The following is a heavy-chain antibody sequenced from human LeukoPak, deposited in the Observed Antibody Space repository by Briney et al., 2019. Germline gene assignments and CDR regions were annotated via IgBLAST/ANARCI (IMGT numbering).Heavy chain of an antibody. Sequence: PGGSLRLSCAASGFTFSSYAMSWVRQAPGKWLEWVSAISGSGGSTYYADSVKGRFTISRDNSKNTLYLQMNSLRAEDTAVYYCAKAAYCSGGSCYSHDYWGQGTLVTVSS. J-gene: IGHJ4*02. CDR1: GFTFSSYA. CDR2: ISGSGGST. CDR3: AKAAYCSGGSCYSHDY. V-gene: IGHV3-23*01. D-gene: IGHD2-15*01.